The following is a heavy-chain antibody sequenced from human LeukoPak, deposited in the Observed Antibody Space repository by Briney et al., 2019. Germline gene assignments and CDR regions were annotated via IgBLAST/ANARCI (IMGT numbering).Heavy chain of an antibody. CDR3: ARDDCTSTTCYGSRGWFDP. V-gene: IGHV1-2*02. D-gene: IGHD2-2*01. CDR2: INPNSGGT. Sequence: ASVKVSCKASGYTFTGYYMHWVRQAPGQGLEWMGWINPNSGGTNYAQKLQGRVTMTRDTSISTAYMELSRLRSDDTAVYYCARDDCTSTTCYGSRGWFDPWGQGTLVTVSS. J-gene: IGHJ5*02. CDR1: GYTFTGYY.